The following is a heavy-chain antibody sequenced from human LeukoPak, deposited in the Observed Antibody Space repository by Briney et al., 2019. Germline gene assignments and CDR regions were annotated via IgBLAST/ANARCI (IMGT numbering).Heavy chain of an antibody. V-gene: IGHV3-48*03. CDR3: TRYAGYSSGWYPGDN. D-gene: IGHD6-19*01. J-gene: IGHJ4*02. Sequence: GGSLRLSCAASGFTFSSYEMNWVRQAPGKGLEWVSYISSSGTTIYYADSVKGRFTISRDNAKNSLYLQMNSLRAEDTAVYYCTRYAGYSSGWYPGDNWGQGTLVTVSS. CDR1: GFTFSSYE. CDR2: ISSSGTTI.